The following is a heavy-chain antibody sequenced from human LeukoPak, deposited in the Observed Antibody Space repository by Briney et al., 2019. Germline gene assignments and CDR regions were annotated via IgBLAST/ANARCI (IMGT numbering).Heavy chain of an antibody. Sequence: GGSLRLSRAASGFTFSSYEMNWVRQAPGKGLEWVSSISTSSSYIDYADSVKGRFTISRDNAKNSLYLQMNSLRAEDTAVYYCAREYGGFDYWGQGTLVTVSS. CDR2: ISTSSSYI. CDR3: AREYGGFDY. V-gene: IGHV3-21*01. CDR1: GFTFSSYE. J-gene: IGHJ4*02. D-gene: IGHD4-23*01.